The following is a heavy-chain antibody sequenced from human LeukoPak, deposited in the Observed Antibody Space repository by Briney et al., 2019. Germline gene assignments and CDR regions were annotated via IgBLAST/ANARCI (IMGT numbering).Heavy chain of an antibody. J-gene: IGHJ6*02. Sequence: AGGDPRLFFVTPGFTFSSFYLYCGRQAPGEGGEGGLFVSGGGSYMDYADSVKGRLTISRDNAKNSLYLQMNSLRAEDTAVYYCARRDHYYYYGMDVWGQGTTVTVSS. V-gene: IGHV3-21*01. CDR1: GFTFSSFY. CDR2: VSGGGSYM. CDR3: ARRDHYYYYGMDV.